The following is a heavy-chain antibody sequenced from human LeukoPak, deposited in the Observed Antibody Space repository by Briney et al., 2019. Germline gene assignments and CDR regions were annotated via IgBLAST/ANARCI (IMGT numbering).Heavy chain of an antibody. J-gene: IGHJ4*02. CDR3: ARAVGYTYGYGY. CDR2: ISSSGDTI. Sequence: GGFLRLSCAASGFTLSDSYMSWIRQAPRKGLEWISYISSSGDTIYYADSVKGRFTISRDNAKNSLYLQMNSLRAEDTAVYYCARAVGYTYGYGYWGQGTLVTVS. CDR1: GFTLSDSY. V-gene: IGHV3-11*01. D-gene: IGHD5-18*01.